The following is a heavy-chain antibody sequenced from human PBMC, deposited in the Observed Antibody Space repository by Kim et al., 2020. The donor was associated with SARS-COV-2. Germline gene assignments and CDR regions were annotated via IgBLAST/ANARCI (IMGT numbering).Heavy chain of an antibody. CDR3: ARDSGGAAGTNWCAFDI. J-gene: IGHJ3*02. D-gene: IGHD6-13*01. CDR1: GFTFSSYS. V-gene: IGHV3-21*01. Sequence: GGSLRLSCAASGFTFSSYSMNWVRQAPGKGLEWVSSISSSSSYIYYADSVKGRFTISRDNAKNSLYLQMNSLRAEDTAVYYCARDSGGAAGTNWCAFDIWGQGTMVTVSS. CDR2: ISSSSSYI.